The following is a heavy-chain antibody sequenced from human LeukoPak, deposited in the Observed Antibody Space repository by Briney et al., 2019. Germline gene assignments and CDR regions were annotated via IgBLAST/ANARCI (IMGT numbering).Heavy chain of an antibody. Sequence: SETLSLTCAVYGGSFSGYYWSWIRQPPGKGLEWIGEINHSGSTNYNPSLKSRVTISVDTSKNQFPLKLSSVTAADTAVYYCARGHLITIFGVVIISNWFDPWGQGTLVTVSS. J-gene: IGHJ5*02. CDR2: INHSGST. D-gene: IGHD3-3*01. CDR1: GGSFSGYY. V-gene: IGHV4-34*01. CDR3: ARGHLITIFGVVIISNWFDP.